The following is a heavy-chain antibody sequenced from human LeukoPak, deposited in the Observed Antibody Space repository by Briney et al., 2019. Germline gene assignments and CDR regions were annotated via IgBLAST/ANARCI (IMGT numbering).Heavy chain of an antibody. V-gene: IGHV3-7*05. D-gene: IGHD5-18*01. CDR2: INQDGSTK. CDR1: GFTFSSYW. J-gene: IGHJ4*02. Sequence: PGGTLKLSCAASGFTFSSYWMNWVRQAPGKGLEWVAHINQDGSTKYYADSVMGRFTISRDRAKNSLYLRRSSLRAEDTGVYNCAKDILRQLWPTYNFDCWGQGTLVTVSS. CDR3: AKDILRQLWPTYNFDC.